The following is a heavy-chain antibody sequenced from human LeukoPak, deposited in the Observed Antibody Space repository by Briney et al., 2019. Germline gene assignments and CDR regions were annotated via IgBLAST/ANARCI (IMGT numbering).Heavy chain of an antibody. Sequence: SETLSLTCTVSGGSISSYYWSWIRQPPGKGLEWIGYIYYSGSTNYNPSLKSRVTISVDTSKNQFSLKLSSVTAADTAVYYCARQNFWSSYYSAKANYYYGMDVWGQGTTVTVSS. D-gene: IGHD3-3*01. CDR1: GGSISSYY. CDR2: IYYSGST. J-gene: IGHJ6*02. V-gene: IGHV4-59*08. CDR3: ARQNFWSSYYSAKANYYYGMDV.